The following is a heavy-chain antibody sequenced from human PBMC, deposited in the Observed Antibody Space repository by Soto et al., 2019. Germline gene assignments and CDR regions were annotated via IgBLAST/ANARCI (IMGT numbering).Heavy chain of an antibody. CDR1: GGTFSSYA. CDR2: IIPIFGTA. V-gene: IGHV1-69*13. J-gene: IGHJ6*02. Sequence: GASVKVSCKASGGTFSSYAISWVRQAPGQGLEWMGGIIPIFGTANYAQKFQGRVTITADESTSTAYMELSSLRSEDTAVYYCARDFTVAHTPYYYYGMDLWGQGTTVTVSS. CDR3: ARDFTVAHTPYYYYGMDL. D-gene: IGHD4-17*01.